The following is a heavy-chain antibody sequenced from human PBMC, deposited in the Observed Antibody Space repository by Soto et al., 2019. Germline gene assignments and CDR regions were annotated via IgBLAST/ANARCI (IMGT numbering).Heavy chain of an antibody. D-gene: IGHD2-2*02. V-gene: IGHV3-48*02. CDR1: GFTFSSYS. J-gene: IGHJ4*02. CDR3: AREGRCQYRADYCFEY. Sequence: AGGSLRLSCAASGFTFSSYSMNWVRQAPGKGLEWVSYISSSSSTIYYADSVKGRFTISRDNAKNSLYLQMNSLRDEDTAVYYCAREGRCQYRADYCFEYWDKRTLGAVSS. CDR2: ISSSSSTI.